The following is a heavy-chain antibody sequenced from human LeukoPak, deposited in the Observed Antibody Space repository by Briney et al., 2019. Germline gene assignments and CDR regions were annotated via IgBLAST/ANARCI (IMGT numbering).Heavy chain of an antibody. CDR2: ISRNSGYI. V-gene: IGHV3-21*01. CDR3: ARFPEGDANWAIDF. D-gene: IGHD1-1*01. Sequence: GGSLRLSCEASGFSLVYYSMNWVRQAPGKGLEWVSSISRNSGYIFCADAVQGRFTTSRDNAKNSLYLQMNSLRAEDTAVYYCARFPEGDANWAIDFWGPGILVTVSS. J-gene: IGHJ4*02. CDR1: GFSLVYYS.